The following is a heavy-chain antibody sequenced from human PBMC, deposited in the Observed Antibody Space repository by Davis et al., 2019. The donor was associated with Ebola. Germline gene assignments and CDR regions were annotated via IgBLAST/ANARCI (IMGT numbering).Heavy chain of an antibody. D-gene: IGHD2-15*01. CDR3: ARAKVVAAYLQTIFYYGMDV. CDR1: GYTFTSYY. CDR2: INPSGGST. V-gene: IGHV1-46*01. Sequence: ASVKVSCKASGYTFTSYYMHWVRQAPGQGLEWMGIINPSGGSTSYAQKFQGRVTMTRDTSTSTVYMELSSLRDEDTAVYYCARAKVVAAYLQTIFYYGMDVWGQGTTVTVSS. J-gene: IGHJ6*02.